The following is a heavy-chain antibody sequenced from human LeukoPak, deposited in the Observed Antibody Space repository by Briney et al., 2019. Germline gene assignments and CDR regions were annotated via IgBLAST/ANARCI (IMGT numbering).Heavy chain of an antibody. CDR2: IYSGGST. CDR1: GFTFNIYT. J-gene: IGHJ5*02. CDR3: ARIVVVVAAHNWFDP. Sequence: GGSLRLSCAASGFTFNIYTINWVRQAPGKGLEWVSVIYSGGSTYYADSVKGRFTISRDNSKNTLYLQMNSLRAEDTAVYYCARIVVVVAAHNWFDPWGQGTLVTVSS. D-gene: IGHD2-15*01. V-gene: IGHV3-53*01.